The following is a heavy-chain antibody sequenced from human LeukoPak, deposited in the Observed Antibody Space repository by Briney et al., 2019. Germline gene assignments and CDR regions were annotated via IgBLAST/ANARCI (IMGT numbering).Heavy chain of an antibody. CDR3: ARANEITYYYDSSGYYSDRFDY. CDR2: IIPIFGTA. CDR1: GGTFSSYA. J-gene: IGHJ4*02. D-gene: IGHD3-22*01. Sequence: SVKVSCKASGGTFSSYAISWVRQAPGQGLEWMGRIIPIFGTANYAQKFQGRVTITTDESTSTAYMELSSLRSEDTAVYYCARANEITYYYDSSGYYSDRFDYWGQGTLVTVSS. V-gene: IGHV1-69*05.